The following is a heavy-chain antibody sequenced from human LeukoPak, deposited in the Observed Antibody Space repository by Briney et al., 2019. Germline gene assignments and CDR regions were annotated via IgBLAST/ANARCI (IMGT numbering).Heavy chain of an antibody. CDR1: RLTFSSYG. Sequence: GGSLRVSCAASRLTFSSYGMHWVRQAPGKGLEWVAFTRTDGSKQYYAESVKGRFTISRDNSKNTLYLEMNSLRAEDTAIYYCAKIASDNSGPSDYWGQGTLVTVSS. D-gene: IGHD3-22*01. J-gene: IGHJ4*02. V-gene: IGHV3-30*02. CDR2: TRTDGSKQ. CDR3: AKIASDNSGPSDY.